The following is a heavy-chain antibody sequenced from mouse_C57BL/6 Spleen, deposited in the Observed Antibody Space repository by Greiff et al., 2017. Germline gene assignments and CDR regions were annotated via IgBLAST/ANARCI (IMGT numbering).Heavy chain of an antibody. Sequence: QVQLKESGPELVKPGASVKISCKASGYAFSSSWMNWVKQRPGKGLEWIGRIYPGDGDTNYNGKFKGKATLTADKSSSTAYMQLSSLTSEDSAVYFCARWVLRRGFAYWGQGTLVTVSA. D-gene: IGHD1-1*01. CDR3: ARWVLRRGFAY. CDR1: GYAFSSSW. V-gene: IGHV1-82*01. CDR2: IYPGDGDT. J-gene: IGHJ3*01.